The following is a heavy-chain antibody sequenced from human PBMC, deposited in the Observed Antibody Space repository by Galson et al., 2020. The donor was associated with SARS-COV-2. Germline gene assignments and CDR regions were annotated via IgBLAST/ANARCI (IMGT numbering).Heavy chain of an antibody. Sequence: ASETLSLTCTVSGGSISTYYWSWIRQAPGKTLEWIGYIYHTGSTNYNPSLKSRVIISVDTSRNQFSLRLKSVTAADTAVYYCARGEGEVADFDSWGQGTLVTVSS. D-gene: IGHD6-19*01. CDR2: IYHTGST. CDR3: ARGEGEVADFDS. J-gene: IGHJ4*02. CDR1: GGSISTYY. V-gene: IGHV4-59*01.